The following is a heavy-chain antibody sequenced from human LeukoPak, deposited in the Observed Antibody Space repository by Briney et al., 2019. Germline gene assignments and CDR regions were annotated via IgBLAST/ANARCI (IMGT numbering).Heavy chain of an antibody. Sequence: GGSLRLSCAASGLTFRRHAVHWVRQAPGKGLEYVSAVSGNGAKTYYSDSVKGRVTISRYNLRNRVFLQMSSLRPEDRGVYYCEVHPEFSGQGVHDHWGQGTLVTVSS. V-gene: IGHV3-64D*06. CDR1: GLTFRRHA. CDR2: VSGNGAKT. D-gene: IGHD5-12*01. CDR3: EVHPEFSGQGVHDH. J-gene: IGHJ5*02.